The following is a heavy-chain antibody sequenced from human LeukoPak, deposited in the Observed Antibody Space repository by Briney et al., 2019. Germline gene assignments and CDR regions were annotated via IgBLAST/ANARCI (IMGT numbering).Heavy chain of an antibody. J-gene: IGHJ6*02. CDR3: ARDQVAVAGYYYYYGMDV. D-gene: IGHD6-19*01. Sequence: GASVKVSCKASGYTFTGYYMHWVRQAPGQGLEWMGWINPNSGGTNYAQKFQGRVTMTRDTSISTAYMELSRLRSDDTAVYYCARDQVAVAGYYYYYGMDVWGQGTTVTVSS. V-gene: IGHV1-2*02. CDR1: GYTFTGYY. CDR2: INPNSGGT.